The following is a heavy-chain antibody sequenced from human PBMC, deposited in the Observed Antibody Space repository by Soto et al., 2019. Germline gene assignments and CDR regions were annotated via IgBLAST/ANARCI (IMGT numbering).Heavy chain of an antibody. J-gene: IGHJ3*02. CDR3: ARSTIVVVPAAHRGAFDI. CDR1: GFTFSSYA. V-gene: IGHV3-64*01. CDR2: ISSNGGST. Sequence: GSLRLSCAASGFTFSSYAMHWVRQAPGKGLEYVSAISSNGGSTYYANSVKGRFTISRDNSKNTLYLQMGSLRAEDMAVYYCARSTIVVVPAAHRGAFDIWGQGTMVTVSS. D-gene: IGHD2-2*01.